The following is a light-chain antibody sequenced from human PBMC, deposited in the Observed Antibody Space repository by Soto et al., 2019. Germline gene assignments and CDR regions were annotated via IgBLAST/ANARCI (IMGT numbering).Light chain of an antibody. V-gene: IGKV1-5*03. CDR2: KAS. J-gene: IGKJ1*01. Sequence: IQMTHSPSTLSVSVGDRVTITCRASQTISSWLAWYQQKPGKAPKLLIYKASTLKSGVPSRFSGSGSGTELTLTISSLQPDDFATYYCQHYNSYSEAFGKGTKVDI. CDR3: QHYNSYSEA. CDR1: QTISSW.